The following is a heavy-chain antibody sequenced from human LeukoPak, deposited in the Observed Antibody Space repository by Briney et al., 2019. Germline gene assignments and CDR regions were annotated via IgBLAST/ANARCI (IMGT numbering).Heavy chain of an antibody. D-gene: IGHD6-19*01. CDR2: IYPGDSDT. CDR3: ARLGIAVAGPAPNWFDP. Sequence: GEPLKISCKGSGYRFTSYWIGWVRQMPGKGLEWMGIIYPGDSDTRYSPSFQGQVTISADKSISTAYLQWSSLKASDTAMYYCARLGIAVAGPAPNWFDPWGQGTLVTVSS. V-gene: IGHV5-51*01. J-gene: IGHJ5*02. CDR1: GYRFTSYW.